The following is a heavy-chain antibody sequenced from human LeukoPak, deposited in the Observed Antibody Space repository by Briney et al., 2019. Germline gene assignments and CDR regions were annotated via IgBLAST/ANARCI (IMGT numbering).Heavy chain of an antibody. J-gene: IGHJ6*03. CDR3: ASQKRYYYGSGSQNHYYYYMDV. D-gene: IGHD3-10*01. CDR2: IYYSGST. CDR1: GGSISSSSYY. Sequence: PSETLSLTCTVSGGSISSSSYYWGWIRQPPGKGLEWIGSIYYSGSTYYNPSLKSRVTISVDTSKNQFSLKLSSVTAADTAVYYCASQKRYYYGSGSQNHYYYYMDVWGKGTTVTVSS. V-gene: IGHV4-39*07.